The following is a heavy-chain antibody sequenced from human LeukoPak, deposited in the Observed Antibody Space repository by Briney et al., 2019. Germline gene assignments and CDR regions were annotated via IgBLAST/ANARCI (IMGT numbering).Heavy chain of an antibody. J-gene: IGHJ4*02. CDR3: ARVEKPDSGSGSYPY. CDR2: IIPIFGTA. CDR1: GGTFSSYA. D-gene: IGHD1-26*01. V-gene: IGHV1-69*01. Sequence: SVKVSCKASGGTFSSYAISWVRQAPGQGLEWMGGIIPIFGTANYAQKFQGRVTITADESTSTAYMELSSLGSEDTAVYYCARVEKPDSGSGSYPYWGQGTLVTVSS.